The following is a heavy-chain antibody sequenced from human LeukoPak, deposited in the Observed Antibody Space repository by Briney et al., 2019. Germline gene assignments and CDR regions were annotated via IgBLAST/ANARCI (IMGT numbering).Heavy chain of an antibody. CDR3: ARGRISSWYYYYMDV. CDR2: INHCGST. Sequence: PSETLSLTCGVYCGFFSGYYWRWIRHPPGEGGVWFGEINHCGSTNYNPSLKSRVTISVDTSKNQFSLKLSSVTAADTAVYHCARGRISSWYYYYMDVWGKGTTVTVSS. CDR1: CGFFSGYY. D-gene: IGHD6-13*01. J-gene: IGHJ6*03. V-gene: IGHV4-34*01.